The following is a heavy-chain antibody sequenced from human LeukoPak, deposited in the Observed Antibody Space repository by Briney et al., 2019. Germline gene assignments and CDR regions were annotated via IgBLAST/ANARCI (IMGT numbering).Heavy chain of an antibody. CDR1: GYTFTSYY. V-gene: IGHV1-46*01. Sequence: ASVKVSCKASGYTFTSYYMHLVRQAPGQGLEWMGIINPSGGSTSYAQKFQGRVTMTRDTSTSTVYMYLSSLRSEDTAVYYCASDGGNSDGYFDYWGQGTLVTVSS. CDR2: INPSGGST. D-gene: IGHD4-23*01. J-gene: IGHJ4*02. CDR3: ASDGGNSDGYFDY.